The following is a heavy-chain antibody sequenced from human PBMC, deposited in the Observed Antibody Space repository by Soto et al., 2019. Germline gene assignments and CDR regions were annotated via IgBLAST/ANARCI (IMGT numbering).Heavy chain of an antibody. Sequence: SETLSLTCSVSGGSVSDKTYYWSWIRQPPGKRLEWIGYVYYSGTTNYNPSLKGRVTISVDLSKNRFSLRLSSVTTADTALYYCARTTAVPNTLRSRYFFDYWGQGTLVTVSS. CDR3: ARTTAVPNTLRSRYFFDY. CDR2: VYYSGTT. V-gene: IGHV4-61*01. J-gene: IGHJ4*02. CDR1: GGSVSDKTYY. D-gene: IGHD4-17*01.